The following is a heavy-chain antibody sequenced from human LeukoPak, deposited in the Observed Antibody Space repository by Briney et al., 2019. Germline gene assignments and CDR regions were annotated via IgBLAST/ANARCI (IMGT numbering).Heavy chain of an antibody. Sequence: GGSLRLSCAASGFTVSTIYMTWVRQAPGKGLEWVSIIYSGGNTYYADSVKGRFTISRDNSKNTLYLQMNSLRVEDTAVYYCARARWIQLWSYYFDYWGQGTLVTVSS. CDR2: IYSGGNT. J-gene: IGHJ4*02. CDR1: GFTVSTIY. CDR3: ARARWIQLWSYYFDY. V-gene: IGHV3-66*01. D-gene: IGHD5-18*01.